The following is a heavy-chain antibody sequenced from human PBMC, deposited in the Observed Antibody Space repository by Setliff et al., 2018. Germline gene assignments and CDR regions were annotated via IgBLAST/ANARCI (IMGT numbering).Heavy chain of an antibody. CDR3: AASRAYTGAVEEWFLPKTFDF. V-gene: IGHV4-34*01. CDR2: INHSGST. Sequence: SETLSLTCTVYGGSLSNYYWSWIRQPPGKGLEWIVEINHSGSTNYNPSLKGRVTISVDTSKNQFSLKLSSVTAADAALYYCAASRAYTGAVEEWFLPKTFDFWGQGSPVTVSS. CDR1: GGSLSNYY. J-gene: IGHJ4*02. D-gene: IGHD3-10*01.